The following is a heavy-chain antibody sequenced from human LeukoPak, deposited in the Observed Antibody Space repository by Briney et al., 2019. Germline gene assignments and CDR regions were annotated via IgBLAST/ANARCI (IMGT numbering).Heavy chain of an antibody. D-gene: IGHD1-26*01. Sequence: GGSLRLSCAASGFTFSSYWMYWVRQAPGKGLVWVSRINTDGSNTDYADSVKGRFTISRDNAKNTLYLQMNSLRAEDTAVYYCLSPRVGGGGQGTLVTVSS. CDR2: INTDGSNT. CDR1: GFTFSSYW. V-gene: IGHV3-74*01. CDR3: LSPRVGG. J-gene: IGHJ4*02.